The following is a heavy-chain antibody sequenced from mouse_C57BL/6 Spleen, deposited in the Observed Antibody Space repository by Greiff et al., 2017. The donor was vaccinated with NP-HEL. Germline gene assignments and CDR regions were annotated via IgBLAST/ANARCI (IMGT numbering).Heavy chain of an antibody. CDR2: ISSGGDYI. CDR1: GFTFSSYA. J-gene: IGHJ4*01. V-gene: IGHV5-9-1*02. Sequence: EVHLVESGEGLVKPGGSLKLSCAASGFTFSSYAMSWVRQTPEKRLEWVAYISSGGDYIYYADTVKGRFTISRDNARNTLYLQMSSLKSEDTAMDYCTREQSFYYDYDDAMDYWGQGTSVTVAS. CDR3: TREQSFYYDYDDAMDY. D-gene: IGHD2-4*01.